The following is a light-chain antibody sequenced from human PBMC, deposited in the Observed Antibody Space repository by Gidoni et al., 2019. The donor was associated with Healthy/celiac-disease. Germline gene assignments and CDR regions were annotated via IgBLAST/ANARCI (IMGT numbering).Light chain of an antibody. CDR2: AAS. J-gene: IGKJ4*01. Sequence: DIQMTQSPSSLSASVGDRVTITCRASQGISNYLAWYQQKPGKVPKLLIYAASTLQSAVPSRFSGSGPGTDVTLTISSLQPEYVATYYCQKYNSAPPLTFXGXTKVEIK. CDR1: QGISNY. V-gene: IGKV1-27*01. CDR3: QKYNSAPPLT.